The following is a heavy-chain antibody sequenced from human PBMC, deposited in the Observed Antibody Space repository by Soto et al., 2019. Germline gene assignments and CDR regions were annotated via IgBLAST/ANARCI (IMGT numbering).Heavy chain of an antibody. V-gene: IGHV4-59*01. CDR1: GDSISRYY. D-gene: IGHD3-10*01. CDR3: ARDQGGEFLKGSGMDV. Sequence: QVQLQESGPGLVKPSETLSLTCTVSGDSISRYYWSWIRLSPGKGLEWIGYIYYSGETNYNPSVXSXVXLXXARTNTQFALKLSSVTAADTAVYYGARDQGGEFLKGSGMDVGGQGTTVTVSS. CDR2: IYYSGET. J-gene: IGHJ6*02.